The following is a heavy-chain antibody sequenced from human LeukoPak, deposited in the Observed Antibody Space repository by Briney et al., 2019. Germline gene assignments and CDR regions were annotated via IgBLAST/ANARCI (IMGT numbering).Heavy chain of an antibody. CDR2: IKQDGSEK. CDR3: ARASDPWLQLT. D-gene: IGHD5-24*01. V-gene: IGHV3-7*05. Sequence: GGSLRLSCAASGFTFGNYWMIWVRQAPGKGLEWVGNIKQDGSEKRYADSVRGRFSISRDNAQTSLYLQMNSLRAEDTAVYYCARASDPWLQLTWGQGTLVTVSS. J-gene: IGHJ5*02. CDR1: GFTFGNYW.